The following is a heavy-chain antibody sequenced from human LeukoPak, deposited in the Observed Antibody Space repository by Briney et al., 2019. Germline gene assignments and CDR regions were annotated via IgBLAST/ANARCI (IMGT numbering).Heavy chain of an antibody. CDR3: ARFSWDCSTASCHLTH. J-gene: IGHJ4*02. CDR2: IYYTGTT. Sequence: SDTLSLTCTVSVASLSNYYWSWLRQSPGKRLELLAHIYYTGTTFYNPALNSRVTISLDTSKNEFSLKLTSVTAADTAVYYCARFSWDCSTASCHLTHWGQGALVTVSS. D-gene: IGHD3-9*01. V-gene: IGHV4-59*07. CDR1: VASLSNYY.